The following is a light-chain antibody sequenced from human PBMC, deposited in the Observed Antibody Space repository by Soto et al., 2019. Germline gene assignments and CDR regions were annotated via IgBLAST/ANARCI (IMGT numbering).Light chain of an antibody. CDR2: DVS. CDR1: SSDVGGYNY. V-gene: IGLV2-14*01. CDR3: SSYISSSTVV. Sequence: QSALTQPASVSGSPGQSITISCTGTSSDVGGYNYVSWYQQHPGKAPKLMIYDVSNRPSGVSNRFSGSKSGNTASLTISGLQSEDEADYYCSSYISSSTVVFGGGTKPTVL. J-gene: IGLJ2*01.